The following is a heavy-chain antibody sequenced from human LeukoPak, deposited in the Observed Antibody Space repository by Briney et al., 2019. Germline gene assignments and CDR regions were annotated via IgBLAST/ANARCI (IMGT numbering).Heavy chain of an antibody. CDR2: IYHSGST. V-gene: IGHV4-30-2*01. J-gene: IGHJ4*02. D-gene: IGHD2-2*01. CDR3: ARAGRKGQPDY. Sequence: SETLSLTCTVSGGSISSGGYYWSWIRQPPGKGLEWIGYIYHSGSTYYNPSLKSRVTISVDRSKNQFSLKLSSVTAADTAVYYCARAGRKGQPDYWGQGTLVTVSS. CDR1: GGSISSGGYY.